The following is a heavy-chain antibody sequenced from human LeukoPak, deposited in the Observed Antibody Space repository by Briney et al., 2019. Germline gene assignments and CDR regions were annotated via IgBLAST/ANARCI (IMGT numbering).Heavy chain of an antibody. Sequence: PSETLSLTCTVSGGSISPYYWSWIRQPPGKGLEWIGYVYYSGSTNYNPSLKSRVTISVDTSKSQFSLKLTSVTAADTAVYYCARGGGSGRGNRFNPWGQGSLVIVSS. V-gene: IGHV4-59*01. D-gene: IGHD3-10*01. CDR1: GGSISPYY. CDR2: VYYSGST. CDR3: ARGGGSGRGNRFNP. J-gene: IGHJ5*02.